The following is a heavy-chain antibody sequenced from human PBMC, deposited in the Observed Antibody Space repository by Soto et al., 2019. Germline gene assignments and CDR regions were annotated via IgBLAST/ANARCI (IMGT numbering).Heavy chain of an antibody. CDR1: GGSISSGDYY. J-gene: IGHJ4*02. V-gene: IGHV4-30-4*01. D-gene: IGHD4-4*01. CDR2: IYYSGST. CDR3: ARGGDHYDDSNYYYPFFFDS. Sequence: SETLSLTCTVSGGSISSGDYYWSWIRQPPGKGLEWIGYIYYSGSTYYNPSLKSRVTISVDTSKNQFSLKLSSVTAADTAVYYCARGGDHYDDSNYYYPFFFDSWGQGXQVTVSS.